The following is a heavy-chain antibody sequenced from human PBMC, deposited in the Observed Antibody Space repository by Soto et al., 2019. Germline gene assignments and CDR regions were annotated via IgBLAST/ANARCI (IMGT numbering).Heavy chain of an antibody. V-gene: IGHV1-2*04. CDR3: AREYYYGSGGAY. Sequence: ASVKVSCKASGFTFTYYYIHWVRQAPGQGLEWMGWVNPNNGGTNSAQRFQGWVTMTRDTSITTAYLDLTNLTPDDTAVYYCAREYYYGSGGAYWGQGTLVTVS. CDR1: GFTFTYYY. D-gene: IGHD3-10*01. J-gene: IGHJ4*02. CDR2: VNPNNGGT.